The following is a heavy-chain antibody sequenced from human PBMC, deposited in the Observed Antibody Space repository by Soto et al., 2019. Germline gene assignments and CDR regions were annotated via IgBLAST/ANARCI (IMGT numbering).Heavy chain of an antibody. CDR2: ISFDGNYK. J-gene: IGHJ4*02. D-gene: IGHD6-19*01. CDR3: ARGVADTDF. V-gene: IGHV3-30*05. CDR1: GFTFSNFG. Sequence: QVQLVESGGGVVQPGTSLRLSCAASGFTFSNFGMHWVRQAPGQGLEWVAVISFDGNYKYYTDSVKGRLTISRDSSRNTLYLQMNSLRPEGTAVYYCARGVADTDFWGQGTLVTVSS.